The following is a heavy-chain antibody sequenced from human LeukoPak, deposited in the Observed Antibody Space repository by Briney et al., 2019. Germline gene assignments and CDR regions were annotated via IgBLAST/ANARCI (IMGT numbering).Heavy chain of an antibody. J-gene: IGHJ3*02. CDR3: ARESEAFDI. Sequence: PGRSLRLSCATSGFTFSSYGMHWVRQAPGKGLEWVAVIWYDGSKKYYADSVKGRLTISRDNSKNTLYLQMNSLRAEDTAVYYCARESEAFDIWGQGTMVTVSS. CDR1: GFTFSSYG. V-gene: IGHV3-33*01. CDR2: IWYDGSKK.